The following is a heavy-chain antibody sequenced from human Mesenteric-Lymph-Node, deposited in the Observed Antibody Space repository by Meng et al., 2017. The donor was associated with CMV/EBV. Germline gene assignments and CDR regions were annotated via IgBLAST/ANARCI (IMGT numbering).Heavy chain of an antibody. J-gene: IGHJ5*02. CDR1: GFTFRNYA. Sequence: GEFLKISCAASGFTFRNYAVHWVRQAPGKGLEWVAVISYEGSNKDYADSVKGRFTISRDNSKNTLYLQMNSLRVEDTAVYYCAREVSSSWYKWFDPWGQGTLVTVSS. V-gene: IGHV3-30-3*01. D-gene: IGHD6-13*01. CDR2: ISYEGSNK. CDR3: AREVSSSWYKWFDP.